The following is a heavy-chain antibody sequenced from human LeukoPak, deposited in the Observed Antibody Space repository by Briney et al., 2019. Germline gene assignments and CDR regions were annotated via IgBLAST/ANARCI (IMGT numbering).Heavy chain of an antibody. CDR1: GYTFTSYD. CDR3: ATKPDTMVRGAFDY. V-gene: IGHV1-8*01. D-gene: IGHD3-10*01. J-gene: IGHJ4*02. Sequence: ASVKVSCKASGYTFTSYDISWVRQATGQGLEWMGWMNPNSGNTGYAQKFQGRVTMTEDTSTDTAYMELSSLRSEDTAVYYCATKPDTMVRGAFDYWGQGTLVTVSS. CDR2: MNPNSGNT.